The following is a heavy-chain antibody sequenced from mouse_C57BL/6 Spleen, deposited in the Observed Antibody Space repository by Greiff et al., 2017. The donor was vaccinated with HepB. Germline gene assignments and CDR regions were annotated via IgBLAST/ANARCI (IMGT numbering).Heavy chain of an antibody. CDR1: GYAFTNFL. CDR3: ARSGIWGGVWYAY. J-gene: IGHJ3*01. CDR2: INPGCGGT. V-gene: IGHV1-54*01. D-gene: IGHD4-1*01. Sequence: QVQLQQSGVELVRPGTSVKVSCKASGYAFTNFLIEWVKQRPGQGLEWIGVINPGCGGTNYNEKFKGKATLTADKSSSTVYMQFSSLTSEDSAVFFCARSGIWGGVWYAYWSQEALVTVSA.